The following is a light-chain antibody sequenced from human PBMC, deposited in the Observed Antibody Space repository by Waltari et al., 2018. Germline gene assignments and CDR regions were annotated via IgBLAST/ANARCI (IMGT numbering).Light chain of an antibody. J-gene: IGKJ1*01. Sequence: DIRMTQSPPSLTASVGDSVNITCRASQGISSYLNWYQQKPAQAPKLLIYAASSLQSGVPSRFSGSGFGTDFTLTINSLQPEDFAVYFCQQTYSHFRTFGQGTKVDVK. V-gene: IGKV1-39*01. CDR2: AAS. CDR3: QQTYSHFRT. CDR1: QGISSY.